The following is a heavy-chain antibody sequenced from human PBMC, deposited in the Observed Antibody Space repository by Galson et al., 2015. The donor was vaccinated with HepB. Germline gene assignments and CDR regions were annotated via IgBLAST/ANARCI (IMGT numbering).Heavy chain of an antibody. CDR3: ARGGWYDSSGYYYREGDY. Sequence: SLRLSCAASGFTFSRYAMHWVRQAPGKGLEWVAVISYDGSNKYYADSVKGRFTISRDNSKNTLYLQMNSLRAEDTAVYYCARGGWYDSSGYYYREGDYWGQGTLVTVSS. CDR2: ISYDGSNK. CDR1: GFTFSRYA. D-gene: IGHD3-22*01. V-gene: IGHV3-30-3*01. J-gene: IGHJ4*02.